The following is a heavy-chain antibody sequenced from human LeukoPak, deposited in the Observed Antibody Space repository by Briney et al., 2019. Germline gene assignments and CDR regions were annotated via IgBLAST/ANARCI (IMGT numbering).Heavy chain of an antibody. J-gene: IGHJ3*01. D-gene: IGHD2-2*02. Sequence: PSETLSLTCAVSGASITSNWWSWVRQPPGKGLEWIGEIFHSGSTNYNPSLKSRVTISVDKSKNQFSLKLTSVTAADTAVYYCARTRSSCNSFCAFDFWGQGTMVTVSS. CDR3: ARTRSSCNSFCAFDF. V-gene: IGHV4-4*02. CDR1: GASITSNW. CDR2: IFHSGST.